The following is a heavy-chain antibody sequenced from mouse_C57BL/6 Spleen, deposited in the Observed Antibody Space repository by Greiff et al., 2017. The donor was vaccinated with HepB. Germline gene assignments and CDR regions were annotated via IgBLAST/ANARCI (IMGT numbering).Heavy chain of an antibody. CDR1: GYSITSGYY. CDR3: ARLPYYAMDY. Sequence: ESGPGLVKPSQSLSLTCSVTGYSITSGYYWNWIRQFPGNKLEWMGYISYDGSNNYNPSLKNRISITRDTSKNQFFLKLNSVTTEDTATYYCARLPYYAMDYWGQGTSVTVSS. J-gene: IGHJ4*01. V-gene: IGHV3-6*01. D-gene: IGHD5-5*01. CDR2: ISYDGSN.